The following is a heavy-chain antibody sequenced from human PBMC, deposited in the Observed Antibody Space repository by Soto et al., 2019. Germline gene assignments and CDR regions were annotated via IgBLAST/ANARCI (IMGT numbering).Heavy chain of an antibody. CDR1: GGTFTSHA. CDR2: IIPIYGTT. V-gene: IGHV1-69*12. Sequence: QVQLVQSGAEVKKPGSSVKVSCKTSGGTFTSHAVSWVRQAPGHGLEWMGGIIPIYGTTNYPVKFKGRVTNTADESSGTASLELTGLRSEDTAVYYCARPSGSSLENNYYYAVDVWGQGTTVTVSS. CDR3: ARPSGSSLENNYYYAVDV. D-gene: IGHD1-26*01. J-gene: IGHJ6*02.